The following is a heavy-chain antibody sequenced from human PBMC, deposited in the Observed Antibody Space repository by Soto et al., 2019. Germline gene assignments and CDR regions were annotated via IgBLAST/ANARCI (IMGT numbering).Heavy chain of an antibody. V-gene: IGHV4-4*09. CDR2: NHSNGSP. J-gene: IGHJ4*02. CDR3: SRLLYGDHLGH. Sequence: QVHLQESGPGLVKPSETLSLTCSVSGGSISGYYWAWIRQPPGKGLEFIGDNHSNGSPHYNPSLGSRVSMSVDTSKNQFSLKLNSVTAADTAAYYCSRLLYGDHLGHWGQGTLVTVSS. D-gene: IGHD2-21*02. CDR1: GGSISGYY.